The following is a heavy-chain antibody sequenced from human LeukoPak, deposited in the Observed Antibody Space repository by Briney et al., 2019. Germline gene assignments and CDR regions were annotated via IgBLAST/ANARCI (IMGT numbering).Heavy chain of an antibody. CDR1: GYTFTGYY. Sequence: ASVKVSCKASGYTFTGYYMHWVRQAPGQGLEWMGWINPNSGGTNYAQKFQGRVTMTRDTSISTAYMELSRLRSDDTAVYYCARGGCGFWSGYYTCNWFDPWGQGTLVTVSS. D-gene: IGHD3-3*01. V-gene: IGHV1-2*02. CDR3: ARGGCGFWSGYYTCNWFDP. J-gene: IGHJ5*02. CDR2: INPNSGGT.